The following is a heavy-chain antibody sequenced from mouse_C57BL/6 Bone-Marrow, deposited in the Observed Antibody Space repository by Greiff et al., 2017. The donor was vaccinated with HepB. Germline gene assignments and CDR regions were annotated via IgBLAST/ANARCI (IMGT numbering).Heavy chain of an antibody. CDR3: ARKTSTMVTKAMDY. CDR2: INPNNGGT. J-gene: IGHJ4*01. V-gene: IGHV1-26*01. D-gene: IGHD2-2*01. Sequence: VQLQQSGPELVKPGASVKISCKASGYTFTDYYMNWVKQSHGNSLEWIGDINPNNGGTSYNQKFKGKATLTVDKSSSTAYMELRSLTSEDSAVYDCARKTSTMVTKAMDYWGQGTSVTVSS. CDR1: GYTFTDYY.